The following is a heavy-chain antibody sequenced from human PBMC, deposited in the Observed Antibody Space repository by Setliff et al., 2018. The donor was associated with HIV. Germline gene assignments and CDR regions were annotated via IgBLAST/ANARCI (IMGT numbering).Heavy chain of an antibody. CDR1: GFTFSSYS. J-gene: IGHJ6*02. D-gene: IGHD1-26*01. Sequence: GSLRLSCAASGFTFSSYSMNWVRQAPGKGLEWVSSISSSSSYIYYADSVKGRFTISRDNAKNSLYLQMNSLRAEDTAVYYCARDWWELLGNYGMDVWGQGTTVTVSS. V-gene: IGHV3-21*01. CDR3: ARDWWELLGNYGMDV. CDR2: ISSSSSYI.